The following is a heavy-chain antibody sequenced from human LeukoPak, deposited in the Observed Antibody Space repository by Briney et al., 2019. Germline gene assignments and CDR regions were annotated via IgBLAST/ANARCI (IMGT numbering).Heavy chain of an antibody. D-gene: IGHD2/OR15-2a*01. J-gene: IGHJ4*02. V-gene: IGHV3-74*01. CDR2: INSDGSWT. Sequence: GGSLRLSCAASGTYWMHWVRQAPGKGLVWVSHINSDGSWTGYADPVKGRFTISKDNAKNTVSLQMNNLRAEDTAVYYCVTFYETYWGRGTLVTVSS. CDR3: VTFYETY. CDR1: GTYW.